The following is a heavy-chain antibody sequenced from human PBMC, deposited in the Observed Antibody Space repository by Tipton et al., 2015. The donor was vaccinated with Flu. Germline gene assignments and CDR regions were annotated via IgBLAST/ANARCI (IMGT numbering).Heavy chain of an antibody. CDR1: SGSIRSTNYF. Sequence: TLSLTCTVSSGSIRSTNYFCAWIRQPPGKRLELIGSIFPSGTTYYNPSLKSRVTMSVDTSKSQFSLMLRSVTAADTAVYYCARGEDVVWEACYFWGQGTLVTVSS. CDR3: ARGEDVVWEACYF. V-gene: IGHV4-39*01. J-gene: IGHJ4*02. CDR2: IFPSGTT. D-gene: IGHD2-15*01.